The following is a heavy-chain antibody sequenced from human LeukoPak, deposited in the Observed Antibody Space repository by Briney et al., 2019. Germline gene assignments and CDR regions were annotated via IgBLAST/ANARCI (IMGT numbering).Heavy chain of an antibody. CDR3: ARDEMGIDY. J-gene: IGHJ4*02. V-gene: IGHV3-66*01. CDR2: IYSGGST. D-gene: IGHD5-24*01. Sequence: GLECVSVIYSGGSTYYADSVKGRFTISRDNSKNTLYLQMNSLRAEDTAVYYCARDEMGIDYWGQGTLVTVSS.